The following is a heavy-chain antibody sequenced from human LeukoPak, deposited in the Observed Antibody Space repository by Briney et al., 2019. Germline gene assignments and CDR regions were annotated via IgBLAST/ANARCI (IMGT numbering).Heavy chain of an antibody. CDR1: GYTFTGYY. J-gene: IGHJ4*02. Sequence: ASVKVSCKASGYTFTGYYMHWVRQAPGQGLEWMGWINPNSGGTNYAQKFQGRVTMTRDTSISTAYMELSRLRSDDTAVYYCASGAPLPAYYYDSSGYYFDYWGQGTLVTVSS. D-gene: IGHD3-22*01. CDR2: INPNSGGT. V-gene: IGHV1-2*02. CDR3: ASGAPLPAYYYDSSGYYFDY.